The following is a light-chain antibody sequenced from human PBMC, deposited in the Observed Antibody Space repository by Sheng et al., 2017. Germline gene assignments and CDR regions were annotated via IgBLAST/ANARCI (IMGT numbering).Light chain of an antibody. Sequence: TVLTQSPGTLSMSPGERATLSCRASQTVSTSYLSWYQQKPGQAPRLLIFGTSNRATGIPDRFSGSGSGTDFTLTISRLEPEDFAVYYCQQYGNTVYSFGQGTKLEIK. J-gene: IGKJ2*03. V-gene: IGKV3-20*01. CDR2: GTS. CDR1: QTVSTSY. CDR3: QQYGNTVYS.